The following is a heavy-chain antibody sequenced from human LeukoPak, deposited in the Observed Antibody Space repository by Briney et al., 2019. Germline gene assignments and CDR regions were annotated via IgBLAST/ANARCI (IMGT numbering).Heavy chain of an antibody. D-gene: IGHD6-6*01. CDR2: INPTGGST. V-gene: IGHV1-46*01. Sequence: EWMGIINPTGGSTTYAQKFQGRVTMTSDTSTSTVYMELSSLRSDDTAVYYCARTAARRFDYWGQGTLVTVSS. CDR3: ARTAARRFDY. J-gene: IGHJ4*02.